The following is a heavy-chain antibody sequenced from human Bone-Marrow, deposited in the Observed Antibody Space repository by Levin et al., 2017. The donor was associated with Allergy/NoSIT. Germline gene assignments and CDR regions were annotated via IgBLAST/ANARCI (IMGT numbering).Heavy chain of an antibody. D-gene: IGHD6-25*01. CDR1: GGSISSSGYY. J-gene: IGHJ4*02. CDR2: IYYSGTI. CDR3: ARGIVSGGPPFFDY. Sequence: ASETLSLTCTVSGGSISSSGYYWSWIRQHPGKGLEWIGYIYYSGTIYYKPSLESRVTISLDTSKSQFSLKLRSVTAADTAVYYCARGIVSGGPPFFDYWGQGTLVTVSS. V-gene: IGHV4-31*03.